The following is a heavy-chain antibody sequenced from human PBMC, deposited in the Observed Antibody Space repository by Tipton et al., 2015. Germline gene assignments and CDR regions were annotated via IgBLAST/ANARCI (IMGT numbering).Heavy chain of an antibody. CDR1: GGSVSSVSYY. CDR3: ARDLEHGMDV. CDR2: ISQRDGT. J-gene: IGHJ6*02. D-gene: IGHD5-24*01. Sequence: SLTCTVSGGSVSSVSYYWGWIRQTPGKGLEWIGYISQRDGTNYNPSLKSRVTISTDTSKNQFFLNLTSVTAADTAVYFCARDLEHGMDVWGQGTTVTVS. V-gene: IGHV4-61*01.